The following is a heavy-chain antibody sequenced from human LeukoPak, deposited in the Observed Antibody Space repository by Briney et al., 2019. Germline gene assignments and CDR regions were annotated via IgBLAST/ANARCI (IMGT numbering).Heavy chain of an antibody. V-gene: IGHV4-38-2*01. D-gene: IGHD3-10*01. J-gene: IGHJ3*02. CDR2: IYHSGST. CDR3: ARQNYYGSGRSGAFDI. CDR1: GYSISSGYY. Sequence: SETLSLTCAVSGYSISSGYYWGWIRQPPGKGLEWIGSIYHSGSTYYNPSLKSRVTISVDTSKNQFSLKLSSVTAADTAVYYCARQNYYGSGRSGAFDIWGRGTMVTVSS.